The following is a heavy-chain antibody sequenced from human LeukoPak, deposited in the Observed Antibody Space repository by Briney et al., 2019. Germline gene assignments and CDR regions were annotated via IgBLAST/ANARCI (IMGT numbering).Heavy chain of an antibody. CDR2: ISSSSSYI. CDR1: GFTFSSYS. Sequence: GGSLRLSCAASGFTFSSYSMNWVRQAPGKGLEWVSSISSSSSYIYYADSVKGRFTISRDNSKNTLYLQMNSLRAEDTAVYYCAKDHRVAARPYYFDYWGQGTLVTVSS. V-gene: IGHV3-21*04. D-gene: IGHD6-6*01. J-gene: IGHJ4*02. CDR3: AKDHRVAARPYYFDY.